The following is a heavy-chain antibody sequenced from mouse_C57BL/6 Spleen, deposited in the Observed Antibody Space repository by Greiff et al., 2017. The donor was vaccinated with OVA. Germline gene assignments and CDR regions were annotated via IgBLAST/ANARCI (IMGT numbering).Heavy chain of an antibody. Sequence: EVQRVESGPGMVKPSQSLSLTCTVTGYSITSGYDWHWIRHFPGNKLEWMGYISYSGSTNYNPSLKSRISITHDTSKNHFFLKLNSVTTEDTATYYCARVERTVGAMDYWGQGTSVTVSS. CDR1: GYSITSGYD. V-gene: IGHV3-1*01. D-gene: IGHD1-1*01. CDR3: ARVERTVGAMDY. J-gene: IGHJ4*01. CDR2: ISYSGST.